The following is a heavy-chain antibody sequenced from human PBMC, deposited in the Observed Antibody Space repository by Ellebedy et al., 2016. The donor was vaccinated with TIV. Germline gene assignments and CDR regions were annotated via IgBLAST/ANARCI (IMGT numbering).Heavy chain of an antibody. CDR1: GGTFSSYA. CDR2: IIPIFGTA. CDR3: ARDLKVVPAAISY. V-gene: IGHV1-69*13. J-gene: IGHJ4*02. D-gene: IGHD2-2*01. Sequence: SVKVSXXASGGTFSSYAISWVRQAPGQGLEWMGGIIPIFGTANYAQKFQGRVTITADESTSTAYMELSSLRSEDTAVYYCARDLKVVPAAISYWGQGTLVTVSS.